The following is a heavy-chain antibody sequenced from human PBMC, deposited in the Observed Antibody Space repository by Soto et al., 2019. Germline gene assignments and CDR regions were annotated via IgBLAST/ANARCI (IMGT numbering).Heavy chain of an antibody. V-gene: IGHV3-30-3*01. CDR3: AGHSGGSSRGYYYYGMDV. CDR2: ISYDGSNK. Sequence: PGGSLRLSCAASGFTFSSYAMHWVRQAPGKGLEWVAVISYDGSNKYYADSVKGRFTISRDNSKNTLYLQMNSLRAEDTAVYYCAGHSGGSSRGYYYYGMDVWGQGTTVTVSS. D-gene: IGHD1-26*01. J-gene: IGHJ6*02. CDR1: GFTFSSYA.